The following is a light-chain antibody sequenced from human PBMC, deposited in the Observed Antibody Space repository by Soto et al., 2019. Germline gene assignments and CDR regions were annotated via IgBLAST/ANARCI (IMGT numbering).Light chain of an antibody. CDR2: DVT. CDR1: SSDVGTYNY. Sequence: QSVLTQPASVSGSPGQSITISCTGTSSDVGTYNYVSWYQQHPGKAPQLMIYDVTNRPSGVSSRFSGSKSGNTASLTISGLQSEDEADYYCSSYAGSSTRVVFGGGTKVTAL. CDR3: SSYAGSSTRVV. J-gene: IGLJ2*01. V-gene: IGLV2-14*01.